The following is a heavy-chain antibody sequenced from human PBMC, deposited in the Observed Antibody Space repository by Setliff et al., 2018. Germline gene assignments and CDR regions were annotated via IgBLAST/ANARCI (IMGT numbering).Heavy chain of an antibody. J-gene: IGHJ4*02. D-gene: IGHD3-16*01. CDR2: IYYSGST. CDR3: ARLRGAFDY. CDR1: GGAISSYY. V-gene: IGHV4-59*01. Sequence: SETLSLTGTVSGGAISSYYWSWNRQPPGKRLEWMGYIYYSGSTNYNPSLESRVTISVDTSKNQFSLRLNSSTAADTALYYCARLRGAFDYWGQGTLVTVSS.